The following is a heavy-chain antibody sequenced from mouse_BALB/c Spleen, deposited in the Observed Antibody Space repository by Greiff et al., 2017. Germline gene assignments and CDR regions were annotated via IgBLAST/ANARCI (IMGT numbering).Heavy chain of an antibody. Sequence: EVQGVESGGGLVKPGGSLKLSCAASGFTFSSYTMSWVRQTPEKRLEWVATISSGGSYTYYPDSVKGRFTISRDNAKNTLYLQMSSLKAEDTAMYYCTSGSSYFDYWGQGTTLTVAA. V-gene: IGHV5-6-4*01. D-gene: IGHD1-1*01. J-gene: IGHJ2*01. CDR3: TSGSSYFDY. CDR1: GFTFSSYT. CDR2: ISSGGSYT.